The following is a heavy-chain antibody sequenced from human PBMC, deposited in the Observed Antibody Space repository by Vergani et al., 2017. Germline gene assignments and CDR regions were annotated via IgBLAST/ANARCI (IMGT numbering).Heavy chain of an antibody. CDR3: ASMSGGGYFDY. V-gene: IGHV4-39*01. D-gene: IGHD1-26*01. CDR1: GGSISSSSYY. CDR2: IYYSGST. J-gene: IGHJ4*02. Sequence: QLQLQESGPGLVKPSETLSLTCTVSGGSISSSSYYWGWIRQPPGKGLEWIGSIYYSGSTYYNPSLKSRVTISVDTSKNQFSLKLSSVTAADTAVYYCASMSGGGYFDYWGQGTLVTVSS.